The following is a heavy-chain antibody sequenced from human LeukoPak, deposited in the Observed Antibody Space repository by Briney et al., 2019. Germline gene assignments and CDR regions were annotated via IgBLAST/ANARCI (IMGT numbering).Heavy chain of an antibody. CDR1: GGSFSGYY. V-gene: IGHV4-34*01. J-gene: IGHJ6*02. CDR2: INHSGSS. D-gene: IGHD3-3*01. CDR3: ARDWAGVSPYYYGMDV. Sequence: SGTLFLTCAVYGGSFSGYYWSWIRQPPGKGLEWIGEINHSGSSNYNPSLKSRLTMSVDMSKNQFSLNLTSVTAADTAVYYCARDWAGVSPYYYGMDVRGQGTTVTVSS.